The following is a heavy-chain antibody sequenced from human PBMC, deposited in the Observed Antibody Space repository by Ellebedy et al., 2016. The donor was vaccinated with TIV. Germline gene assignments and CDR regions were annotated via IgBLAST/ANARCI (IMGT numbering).Heavy chain of an antibody. CDR1: GFPFSTYG. Sequence: GESLKISCAASGFPFSTYGMHWVRQAPGKGLEWVAFIRYDATFKYYAESVKGRFTISRDNSKNTLYLQMNSLRAEDTAVYYCAKGLDSGIVVVIDYWGQGTLVTVSS. V-gene: IGHV3-30*02. CDR2: IRYDATFK. J-gene: IGHJ4*02. CDR3: AKGLDSGIVVVIDY. D-gene: IGHD3-22*01.